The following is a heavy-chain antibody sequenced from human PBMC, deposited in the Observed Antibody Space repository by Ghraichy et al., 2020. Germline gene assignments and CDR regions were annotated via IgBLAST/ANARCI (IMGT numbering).Heavy chain of an antibody. CDR3: ARGRGSYSVGAFDI. Sequence: LSLTCAASGFTFNNYVMNWVRQAPGKGLEYVSTISSNGGSTDYADSVKGRFTISRDNSKETLFLQMASLRPEDTAVYYCARGRGSYSVGAFDIWGQGILVAVSS. CDR2: ISSNGGST. J-gene: IGHJ3*02. D-gene: IGHD1-26*01. V-gene: IGHV3-64*02. CDR1: GFTFNNYV.